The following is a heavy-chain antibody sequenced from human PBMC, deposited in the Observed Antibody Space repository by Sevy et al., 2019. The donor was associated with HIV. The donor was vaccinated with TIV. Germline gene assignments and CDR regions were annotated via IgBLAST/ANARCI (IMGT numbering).Heavy chain of an antibody. V-gene: IGHV4-59*08. D-gene: IGHD1-26*01. Sequence: SETLSLTCTVSGGSITSLSWNWIRQPPGKGLEWIANIYYNGHINYNPSPKSGVTILLDTSRNQCSLRRISVTAADTAMYYCAGENAWGRGYSWGQGTLVTVSS. CDR3: AGENAWGRGYS. CDR1: GGSITSLS. J-gene: IGHJ4*02. CDR2: IYYNGHI.